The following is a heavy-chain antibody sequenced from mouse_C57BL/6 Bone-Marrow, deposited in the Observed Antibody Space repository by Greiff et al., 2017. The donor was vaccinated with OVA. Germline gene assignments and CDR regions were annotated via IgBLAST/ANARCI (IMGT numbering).Heavy chain of an antibody. CDR2: ISSGGSYT. CDR1: GFTFSSYG. Sequence: DVHLVESGGDLVKPGGSLKLSCAASGFTFSSYGMSWVRQTPDKRLEWVATISSGGSYTYYPDSVKGRFTISRDNAKNTLYLQMSSLKSEDTAMYYCARHEEGYYYGSIAYWGQGTLVTVSA. J-gene: IGHJ3*01. V-gene: IGHV5-6*01. CDR3: ARHEEGYYYGSIAY. D-gene: IGHD1-1*01.